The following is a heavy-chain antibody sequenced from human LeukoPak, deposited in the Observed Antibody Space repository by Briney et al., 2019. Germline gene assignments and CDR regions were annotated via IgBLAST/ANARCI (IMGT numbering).Heavy chain of an antibody. Sequence: GGSLRLSCAASGFTFSDYWMHWVRQVPGKGLVWVSRINSGGSRTTYADSVKGRFTISRANDKNPMYLQIDRLRAEDPSAHHCARSNQADDYWGQGTLVTVSS. CDR2: INSGGSRT. D-gene: IGHD1-14*01. V-gene: IGHV3-74*03. J-gene: IGHJ4*02. CDR3: ARSNQADDY. CDR1: GFTFSDYW.